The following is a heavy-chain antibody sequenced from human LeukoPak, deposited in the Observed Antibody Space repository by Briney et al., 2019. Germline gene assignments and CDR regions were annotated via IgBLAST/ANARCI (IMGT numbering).Heavy chain of an antibody. CDR3: ARDPSTSDYFDY. V-gene: IGHV3-23*01. CDR1: GFTFSSYA. J-gene: IGHJ4*02. Sequence: GGSLRLSCAASGFTFSSYAMSWVRQAPGKGLEWVSAISGSGGSTYYADSVKGRFTISRDNSKNSLYLQMNSLRAEDTAVYYCARDPSTSDYFDYWGQGTLVTVSS. CDR2: ISGSGGST.